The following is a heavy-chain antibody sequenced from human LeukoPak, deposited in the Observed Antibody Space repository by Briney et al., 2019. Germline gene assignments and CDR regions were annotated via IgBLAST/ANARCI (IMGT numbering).Heavy chain of an antibody. CDR1: GYTFTSYG. D-gene: IGHD4-17*01. Sequence: SVKVSCKASGYTFTSYGISWVRQAPGQGLEWMGGIIPIFGTANYAQKFQGRVTITADKSTSTAYMELSSLRSEDTAVYYCASSDDYGDYRWFDPWGQGTLVTVSS. V-gene: IGHV1-69*06. CDR3: ASSDDYGDYRWFDP. CDR2: IIPIFGTA. J-gene: IGHJ5*02.